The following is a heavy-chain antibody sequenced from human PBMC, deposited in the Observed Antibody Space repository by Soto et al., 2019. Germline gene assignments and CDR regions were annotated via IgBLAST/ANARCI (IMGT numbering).Heavy chain of an antibody. V-gene: IGHV4-38-2*01. CDR2: IYYSGST. Sequence: PSETLSLTCAVSGYSISSGYYWGWIRQPPGKGLEWIGSIYYSGSTYYNPSLKSRVTISLDKSENQFSLKVTSLTAADTAVYYCASRDPGTSVDYWGQGTLVNVSS. CDR3: ASRDPGTSVDY. D-gene: IGHD1-7*01. J-gene: IGHJ4*02. CDR1: GYSISSGYY.